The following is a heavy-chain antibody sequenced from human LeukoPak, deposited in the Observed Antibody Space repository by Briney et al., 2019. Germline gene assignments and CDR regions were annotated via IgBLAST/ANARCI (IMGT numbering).Heavy chain of an antibody. CDR1: GGSVSPYH. V-gene: IGHV4-59*08. D-gene: IGHD6-19*01. Sequence: SETLSLTCTVSGGSVSPYHWGWIRQPPGKGLEWTGYIYYSGSTNYNPSLKSRVTISVDTSKNQFSLKLSSVTAADTAIYYCARAVSGRFDYWGQGTLVTVSS. CDR2: IYYSGST. CDR3: ARAVSGRFDY. J-gene: IGHJ4*02.